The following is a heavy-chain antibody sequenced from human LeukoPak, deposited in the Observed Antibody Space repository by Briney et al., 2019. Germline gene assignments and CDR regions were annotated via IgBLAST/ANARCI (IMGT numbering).Heavy chain of an antibody. J-gene: IGHJ4*02. Sequence: SVKVSCKASGGTFSSYAISWVRQAPGQGLEWMGGIIPIFGTANYAQKFQGRVTITADESTSTAYMELSSLRSEDTAVYYCASSIAYCGGDCYSSFDYWGQGTLVTVSS. V-gene: IGHV1-69*13. CDR1: GGTFSSYA. CDR2: IIPIFGTA. CDR3: ASSIAYCGGDCYSSFDY. D-gene: IGHD2-21*01.